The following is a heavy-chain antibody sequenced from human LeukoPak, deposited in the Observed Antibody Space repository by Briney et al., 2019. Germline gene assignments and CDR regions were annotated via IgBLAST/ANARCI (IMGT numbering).Heavy chain of an antibody. V-gene: IGHV4-59*08. CDR2: IWHSGST. CDR1: GGSISSYY. Sequence: SETLSLTCTVSGGSISSYYWSCIRQPPGKGLEWIGYIWHSGSTNYNPSLKSRVTISVDTSKNQFSLKLSSVTAADTAVYYCARHGGVVRGEGSDAFDIWGQGTMVTVSS. CDR3: ARHGGVVRGEGSDAFDI. D-gene: IGHD3-10*01. J-gene: IGHJ3*02.